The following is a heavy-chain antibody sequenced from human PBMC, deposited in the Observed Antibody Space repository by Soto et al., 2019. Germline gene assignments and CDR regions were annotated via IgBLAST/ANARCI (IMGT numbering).Heavy chain of an antibody. CDR1: SGSISSSNW. CDR3: ARSGSYRTFDY. CDR2: IYHSGNT. D-gene: IGHD3-16*02. V-gene: IGHV4-4*02. J-gene: IGHJ4*02. Sequence: QVQLQESGPGLVKPSGTLSVTCAVSSGSISSSNWWSWVRRPPRTGLEWIGEIYHSGNTNYNPSLKGRITISLDKSKNEPSLKLSSVTSADTAVYYCARSGSYRTFDYWGQGTLVTVSS.